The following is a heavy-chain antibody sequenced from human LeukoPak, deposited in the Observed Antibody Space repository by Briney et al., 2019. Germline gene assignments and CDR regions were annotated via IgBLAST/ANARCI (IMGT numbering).Heavy chain of an antibody. V-gene: IGHV3-15*01. CDR3: ATERAWFDP. CDR2: IKSKIGRATA. CDR1: GITFSTAW. J-gene: IGHJ5*02. Sequence: PGGSLTLSCAASGITFSTAWMSWFRQAPGKGLEWVGRIKSKIGRATADYAAPVKDRFTISRDDSKNTLYLQMNSLKTEGTAVYYCATERAWFDPWGQGTLVTVSS.